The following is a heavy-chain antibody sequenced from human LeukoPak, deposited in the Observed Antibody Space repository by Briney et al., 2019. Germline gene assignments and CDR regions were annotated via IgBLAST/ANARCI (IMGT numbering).Heavy chain of an antibody. D-gene: IGHD6-19*01. CDR3: ASWPVGWYGEDS. J-gene: IGHJ4*02. CDR2: IYGGGST. Sequence: GGSLRLSCAATGLSVSGNFMSWVRQAPGKGLEWVSVIYGGGSTYYADSVKGRFTISRDTPKNTLYLQMNSLRVEDTAVYYCASWPVGWYGEDSWGQGTLVTVSS. V-gene: IGHV3-53*01. CDR1: GLSVSGNF.